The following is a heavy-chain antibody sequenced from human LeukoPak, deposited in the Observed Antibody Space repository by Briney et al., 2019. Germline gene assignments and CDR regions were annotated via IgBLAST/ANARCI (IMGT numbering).Heavy chain of an antibody. J-gene: IGHJ4*02. CDR2: MNPNSGNT. Sequence: ASVKVSCKASGYTFTSYDINWVRQATGQGLEWMGWMNPNSGNTGYAQKFQGRVTMTRNTSISTAYMELSSLRSEDTAVYYCAKWGDYDVLTGYYVPDYWGQGTRVTVSS. D-gene: IGHD3-9*01. V-gene: IGHV1-8*01. CDR3: AKWGDYDVLTGYYVPDY. CDR1: GYTFTSYD.